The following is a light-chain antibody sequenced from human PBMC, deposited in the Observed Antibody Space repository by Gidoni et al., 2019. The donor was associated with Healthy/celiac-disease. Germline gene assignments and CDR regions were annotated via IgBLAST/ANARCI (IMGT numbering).Light chain of an antibody. Sequence: DIVMTESPLSLPVTPGEPASISCRSSQSLLHSNGYNYLDWYLQKPGQSPQLLIYLGYNRASGVPDRFSGSGSGTDFTLKISRLEAEDVGVYYCMQALQTPRTCGQGTKVEIK. CDR1: QSLLHSNGYNY. CDR2: LGY. J-gene: IGKJ1*01. V-gene: IGKV2-28*01. CDR3: MQALQTPRT.